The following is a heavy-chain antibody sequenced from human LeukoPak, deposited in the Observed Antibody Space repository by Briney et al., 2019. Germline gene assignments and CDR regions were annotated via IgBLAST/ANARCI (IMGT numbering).Heavy chain of an antibody. Sequence: SESLSFTCTVSGGSISSYYWSWIRQLPGKGLEWIGYIYYSGSTNYNPSLKSRVTISVDTSKNQFSLKLSSVTAADTAVYYCARGDPDYGDYYFDYWGQGTLVTVSS. CDR1: GGSISSYY. CDR3: ARGDPDYGDYYFDY. CDR2: IYYSGST. D-gene: IGHD4-17*01. V-gene: IGHV4-59*01. J-gene: IGHJ4*02.